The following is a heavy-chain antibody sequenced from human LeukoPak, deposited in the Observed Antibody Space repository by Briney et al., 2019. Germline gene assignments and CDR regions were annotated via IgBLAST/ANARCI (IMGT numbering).Heavy chain of an antibody. V-gene: IGHV1-8*01. J-gene: IGHJ5*02. CDR3: TRDVLLYFGESSGFDP. CDR2: INPRSGKT. CDR1: GYTFTSHE. D-gene: IGHD3-10*01. Sequence: GASVKVSCKTSGYTFTSHEINWVRQATGQALEWMGYINPRSGKTGYAQTFQGRITMTMNTSISTAYMELSSLTSGDTAVYYCTRDVLLYFGESSGFDPWGQGTLVTVSS.